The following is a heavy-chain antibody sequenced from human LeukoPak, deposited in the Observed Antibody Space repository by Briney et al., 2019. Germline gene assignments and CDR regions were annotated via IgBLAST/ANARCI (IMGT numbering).Heavy chain of an antibody. Sequence: SETLSLTCSVSGGSLSSHSWSWIRHPPGKGLEWIGRIYASGATIYNPSLQSRISISVDTSNNRFSLHLTSVTAADTAVYYCGRRMLEARQSSATNWFDTWGQGTLVTVSS. V-gene: IGHV4-59*11. CDR3: GRRMLEARQSSATNWFDT. CDR2: IYASGAT. CDR1: GGSLSSHS. J-gene: IGHJ5*02. D-gene: IGHD3-16*01.